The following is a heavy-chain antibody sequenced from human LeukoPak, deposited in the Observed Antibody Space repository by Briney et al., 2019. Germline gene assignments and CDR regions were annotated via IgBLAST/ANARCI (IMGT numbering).Heavy chain of an antibody. CDR1: GFTFSDYY. CDR2: ISSSGSTI. V-gene: IGHV3-11*01. D-gene: IGHD2-15*01. CDR3: ARGCSGGSCYTPLWFDP. Sequence: GGSLRLSCAASGFTFSDYYMSWLRQAPGKGLEWVSYISSSGSTIYYADPVKGRFTISRDNPKNSLYLQMNSLRAEDTAVYYCARGCSGGSCYTPLWFDPWGQGTLVTVSS. J-gene: IGHJ5*02.